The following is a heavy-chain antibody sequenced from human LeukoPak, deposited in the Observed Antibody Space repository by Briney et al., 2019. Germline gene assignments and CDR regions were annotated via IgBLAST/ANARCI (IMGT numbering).Heavy chain of an antibody. V-gene: IGHV3-23*01. CDR1: KFTFNNYA. Sequence: GGSLRLSCLASKFTFNNYAMTWVRQAPGKGLEWVSSISGSGDNMDYADSVKGRFTISRDNSENTLYLQMNSLRAEDTAVYYCARYGDAFDIWGQGTMVTVSS. CDR3: ARYGDAFDI. J-gene: IGHJ3*02. D-gene: IGHD4-17*01. CDR2: ISGSGDNM.